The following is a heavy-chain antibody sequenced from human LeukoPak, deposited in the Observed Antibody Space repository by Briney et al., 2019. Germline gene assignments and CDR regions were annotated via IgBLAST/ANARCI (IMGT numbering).Heavy chain of an antibody. CDR3: AREAYCGGPSCFAVNYMDV. CDR1: GSGFTFSEYW. J-gene: IGHJ6*03. CDR2: IKGDGSET. V-gene: IGHV3-7*01. Sequence: GGSLRLSCVASGSGFTFSEYWMGWVRQAPGERLEWVANIKGDGSETYYVDSVKGRFSVSRDNSKNSVYLQMSSLRGDDTALYRCAREAYCGGPSCFAVNYMDVWGKGTTVTVSS. D-gene: IGHD2-21*01.